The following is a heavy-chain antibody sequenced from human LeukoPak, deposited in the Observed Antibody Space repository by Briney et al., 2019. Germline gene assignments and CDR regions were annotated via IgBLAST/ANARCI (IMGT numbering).Heavy chain of an antibody. J-gene: IGHJ4*02. D-gene: IGHD3-22*01. CDR3: ARVGTSSGYYGVLDY. V-gene: IGHV3-33*01. Sequence: GGSLRLSCAASGFAFSSYGMHWVRQAPGKGLEWVAVIWDDGSNKYYADSVKGRFTISRDNSKNTLYLQMNSLRAEDTAVYYCARVGTSSGYYGVLDYWGQGTLVTVSS. CDR1: GFAFSSYG. CDR2: IWDDGSNK.